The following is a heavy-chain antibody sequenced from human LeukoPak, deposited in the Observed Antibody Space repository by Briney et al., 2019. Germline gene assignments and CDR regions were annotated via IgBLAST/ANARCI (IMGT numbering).Heavy chain of an antibody. CDR1: GFTFSSYA. D-gene: IGHD6-6*01. Sequence: GGSLRLSCAASGFTFSSYAMTWVRQAPGKGLEWVSGISNSGGSTYYADSVKGRFTISRDNSKNTLYLQMNSLRAEDTAVYYCAKETSSSFDYWGQGTLVTVSS. CDR3: AKETSSSFDY. V-gene: IGHV3-23*01. CDR2: ISNSGGST. J-gene: IGHJ4*02.